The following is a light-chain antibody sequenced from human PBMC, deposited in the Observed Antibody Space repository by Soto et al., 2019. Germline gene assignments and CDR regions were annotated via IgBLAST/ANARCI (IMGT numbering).Light chain of an antibody. V-gene: IGKV1-6*01. CDR2: ASS. Sequence: AIQMTQSPSSLSASVGDSVTITCRASQGIRNDLSWYQQKPGKAPKLLIYASSTLQSGVPSRFSGSSSGTDFTLTISSLQAEDFATYYCLQDYNYPWTFGQGTKLEI. J-gene: IGKJ1*01. CDR1: QGIRND. CDR3: LQDYNYPWT.